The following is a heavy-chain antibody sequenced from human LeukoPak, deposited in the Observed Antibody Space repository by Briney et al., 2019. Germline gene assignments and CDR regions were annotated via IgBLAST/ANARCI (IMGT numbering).Heavy chain of an antibody. CDR1: GGTFSSYA. V-gene: IGHV1-69*05. J-gene: IGHJ4*02. Sequence: SVKVSCKASGGTFSSYAISWVRQAPGQGLEWMGGIIPIFGTANYAQKFQGRVTITTDESTSTAYMELSSLRSEDTAVYYCASAPYCSSTSCYSGAYYFDYWGQGTLVTVSS. CDR2: IIPIFGTA. D-gene: IGHD2-2*01. CDR3: ASAPYCSSTSCYSGAYYFDY.